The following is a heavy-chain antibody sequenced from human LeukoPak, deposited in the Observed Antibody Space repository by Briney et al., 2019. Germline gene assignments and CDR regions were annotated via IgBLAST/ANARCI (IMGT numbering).Heavy chain of an antibody. CDR3: ARGDYYGSGSYYYYGMDV. CDR2: INHSGST. Sequence: SETLSLTCAVYGGSFSGYYWSWIRQPPGKGLEWLGEINHSGSTNYNPSLKSRVTISVDTSKNQFSLKLSSVTAADTAVYYCARGDYYGSGSYYYYGMDVWGQGTTVTVSS. J-gene: IGHJ6*02. V-gene: IGHV4-34*01. D-gene: IGHD3-10*01. CDR1: GGSFSGYY.